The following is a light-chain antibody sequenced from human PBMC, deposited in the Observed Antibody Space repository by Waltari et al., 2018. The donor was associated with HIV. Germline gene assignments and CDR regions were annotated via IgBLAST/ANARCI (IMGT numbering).Light chain of an antibody. CDR3: YSYAGTYTSFV. J-gene: IGLJ1*01. CDR1: SSDVGGYNY. CDR2: AVI. Sequence: QSALTQPRSVSGSPGQSVTISCTGTSSDVGGYNYVSWYQQHPGKAPQGIIHAVINLPSWVPYRCSGSKSGNTASLTISGLQAEDEAHYYCYSYAGTYTSFVFGAGTKVTVL. V-gene: IGLV2-11*01.